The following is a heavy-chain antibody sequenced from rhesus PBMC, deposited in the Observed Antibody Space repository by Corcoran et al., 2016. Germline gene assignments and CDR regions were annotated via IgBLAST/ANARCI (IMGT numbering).Heavy chain of an antibody. CDR1: GGSISSNY. D-gene: IGHD6-37*01. J-gene: IGHJ4*01. CDR3: ARASGNY. Sequence: QVQLQESGPGLVKPLETLSLTCAVSGGSISSNYWSWIRQPPGKGLGWIGFIYGRVSSPNSHPPLKSRVTRSVDTAKTQFSLRLSSVTAADTAVYYWARASGNYWGQGVLVTVSS. CDR2: IYGRVSSP. V-gene: IGHV4S11*01.